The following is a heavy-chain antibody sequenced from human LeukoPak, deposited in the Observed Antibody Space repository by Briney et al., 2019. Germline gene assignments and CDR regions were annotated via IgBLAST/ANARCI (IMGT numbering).Heavy chain of an antibody. V-gene: IGHV1-69*04. CDR3: ARASHCSGGSCYSNWFDP. CDR2: IIPILGIA. Sequence: GASVKVSCKASGYTFTSYGISWVRQAPGQGLEWMGRIIPILGIANYAQKFQGRVTITADKSTSTAYMELSSLRSEDTAVYYCARASHCSGGSCYSNWFDPWGQGTLVTVSS. J-gene: IGHJ5*02. CDR1: GYTFTSYG. D-gene: IGHD2-15*01.